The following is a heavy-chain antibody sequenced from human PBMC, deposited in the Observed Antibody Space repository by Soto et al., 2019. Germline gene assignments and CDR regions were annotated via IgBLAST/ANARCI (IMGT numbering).Heavy chain of an antibody. V-gene: IGHV4-34*01. Sequence: PSETLSLTCAVYGGSFSGYYWSWIRQPPGKGLEWIGEINHSGSTNYNPSLKSRVTISVDTSKNQFSLKLSSVTAADTAVYYCARDLWGTSFFDAGPTCYYYYYMDVWGKGTTVTVSS. D-gene: IGHD2-2*01. CDR1: GGSFSGYY. CDR3: ARDLWGTSFFDAGPTCYYYYYMDV. CDR2: INHSGST. J-gene: IGHJ6*03.